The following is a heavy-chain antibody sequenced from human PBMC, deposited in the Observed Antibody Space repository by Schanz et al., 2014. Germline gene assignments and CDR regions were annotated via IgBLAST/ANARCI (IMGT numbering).Heavy chain of an antibody. J-gene: IGHJ4*02. Sequence: QVQLVQSGAEVKKPGASVKVSCKASGYTFTSYYMHWVRQAPGQGLEWMGIINPSGSSTSYAQKFQGRVTMARATSTITVYMELSSLRSEDTAVYYCARDGVAAAGCDYWGQGTLVTVSS. V-gene: IGHV1-46*03. CDR2: INPSGSST. CDR1: GYTFTSYY. D-gene: IGHD6-13*01. CDR3: ARDGVAAAGCDY.